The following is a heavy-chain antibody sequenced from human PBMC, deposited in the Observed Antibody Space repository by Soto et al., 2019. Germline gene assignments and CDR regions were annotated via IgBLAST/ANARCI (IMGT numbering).Heavy chain of an antibody. CDR2: IIPMFEKT. J-gene: IGHJ4*02. CDR3: SYSSSRLGFGF. D-gene: IGHD6-13*01. V-gene: IGHV1-69*01. Sequence: QVQLVQSGAEVKKPGSSVKVSCKASGGTFSSYVISWVRQAPGQGLEWMGGIIPMFEKTTYAPRFQGRVTITADESTSTAYMALSSLRAEDSVFYCGSYSSSRLGFGFWGQGTVVTVSS. CDR1: GGTFSSYV.